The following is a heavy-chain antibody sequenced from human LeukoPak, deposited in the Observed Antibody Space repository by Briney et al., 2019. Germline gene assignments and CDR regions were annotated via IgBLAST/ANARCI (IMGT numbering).Heavy chain of an antibody. CDR3: ARDRSGLMDY. Sequence: PSETLSLTCTVSGGSISSYYWSWIRQPPGKGLEWIGYIYYSGSTNYNPSLQSRVTISVDTSKNQFSLKLSSVTAADTAVYYCARDRSGLMDYWGQGTLVTASS. J-gene: IGHJ4*02. V-gene: IGHV4-59*01. D-gene: IGHD2-8*02. CDR2: IYYSGST. CDR1: GGSISSYY.